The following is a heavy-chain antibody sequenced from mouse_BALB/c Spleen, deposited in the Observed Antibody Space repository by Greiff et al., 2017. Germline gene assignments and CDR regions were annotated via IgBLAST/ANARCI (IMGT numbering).Heavy chain of an antibody. CDR1: GYTFTSYV. Sequence: EVQLQQSGPELVKPGASVKMSCKASGYTFTSYVMHWVKQKPGQGLEWIGYINPYNDGTKYNEKFKGKATLTSDKSSSTAYMELSSLTSEDSAVYYCARWGFLYAMDYWGQGTSVTVSS. V-gene: IGHV1-14*01. J-gene: IGHJ4*01. CDR3: ARWGFLYAMDY. CDR2: INPYNDGT.